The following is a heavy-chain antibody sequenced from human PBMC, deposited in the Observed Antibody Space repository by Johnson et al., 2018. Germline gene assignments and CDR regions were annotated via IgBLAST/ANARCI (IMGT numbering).Heavy chain of an antibody. J-gene: IGHJ6*02. CDR3: ARDRDYDFWSGQWGGYYGMDV. D-gene: IGHD3-3*01. CDR1: GFTFSSYG. CDR2: IWYDGSNK. V-gene: IGHV3-33*01. Sequence: QVQLGQSGGGVVQAGRSLGLSCAASGFTFSSYGMHWVRQAPGKGLAWVAAIWYDGSNKYYADSVKGRFTISRDNSKNTPYLQKNSLRAEDTAVYYCARDRDYDFWSGQWGGYYGMDVWGQGTTVTVSS.